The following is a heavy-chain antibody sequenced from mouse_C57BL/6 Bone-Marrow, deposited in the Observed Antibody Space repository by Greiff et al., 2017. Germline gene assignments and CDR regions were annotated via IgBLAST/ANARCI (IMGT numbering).Heavy chain of an antibody. V-gene: IGHV1-15*01. CDR1: GYTFTDYE. CDR2: IDPETGGT. CDR3: TRALSWAY. J-gene: IGHJ3*01. Sequence: QVQLQQSGAELVRPGASVTLSCKASGYTFTDYEMHWVKQTPVHGLEWIGAIDPETGGTAYNQKFKGKAILTADKSSSTAYMELRSLTSEDSAVYYCTRALSWAYWGQGTLVTVSA.